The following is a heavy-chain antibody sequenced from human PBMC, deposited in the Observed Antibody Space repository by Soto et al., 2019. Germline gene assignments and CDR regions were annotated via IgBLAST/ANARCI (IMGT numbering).Heavy chain of an antibody. CDR2: ISYDGTDE. V-gene: IGHV3-30*03. Sequence: QVQLVESGGGVVQPGRSLRLSCAASGFSFSSYGMHWVRQAPGKGLEWVAMISYDGTDEYYADSVKGRFTISRDNAKNSLYLQMNSLRAEDTAVYYCARVPAAIHYWGQGTLVTVSS. CDR3: ARVPAAIHY. CDR1: GFSFSSYG. D-gene: IGHD2-2*01. J-gene: IGHJ4*02.